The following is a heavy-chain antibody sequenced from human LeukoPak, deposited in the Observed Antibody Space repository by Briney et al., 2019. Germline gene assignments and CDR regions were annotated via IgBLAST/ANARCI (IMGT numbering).Heavy chain of an antibody. Sequence: SETLSLTCTVSGGSISSYYWSWIRQPPGKGLEWIGYIYYSGSTNYNPSLKSRVTISVDTSKNQFSLKLSSVTAADTAVYYCARRTKKQQLAFDIWGQGTMVTVSS. CDR1: GGSISSYY. D-gene: IGHD6-13*01. J-gene: IGHJ3*02. CDR2: IYYSGST. CDR3: ARRTKKQQLAFDI. V-gene: IGHV4-59*08.